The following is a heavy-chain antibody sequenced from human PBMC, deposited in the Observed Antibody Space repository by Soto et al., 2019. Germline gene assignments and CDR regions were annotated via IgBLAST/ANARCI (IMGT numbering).Heavy chain of an antibody. CDR2: IYYSGRT. CDR3: ARAGDGFDP. V-gene: IGHV4-59*01. CDR1: GGSFSSVY. Sequence: SETLSLTCTVPGGSFSSVYWSWIRQPPGQGLEWIGYIYYSGRTNYNPSPKSRVTISVDTSKNPFSLKLSSVTAADTAVYYCARAGDGFDPWGQGTLVTVSA. J-gene: IGHJ5*02. D-gene: IGHD3-16*01.